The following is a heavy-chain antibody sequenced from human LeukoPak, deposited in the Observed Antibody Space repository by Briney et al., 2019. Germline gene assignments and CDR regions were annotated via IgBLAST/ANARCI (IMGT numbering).Heavy chain of an antibody. CDR1: GDSISSSKEY. CDR2: IYYSGNT. CDR3: ARAQGNGLIDF. V-gene: IGHV4-39*01. D-gene: IGHD3/OR15-3a*01. J-gene: IGHJ4*02. Sequence: SETLSLTCTVSGDSISSSKEYWGWVRQPPGKGLEWIGSIYYSGNTYYNPSLKSRVTISLDTSRNQFSLRLSSVTAADTADYYCARAQGNGLIDFWGQGTLVTVSS.